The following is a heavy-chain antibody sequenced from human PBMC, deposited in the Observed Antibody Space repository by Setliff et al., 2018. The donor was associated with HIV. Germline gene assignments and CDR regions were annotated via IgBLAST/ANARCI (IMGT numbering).Heavy chain of an antibody. J-gene: IGHJ4*01. D-gene: IGHD2-2*01. CDR3: VRQPVVPPTMPAYNFFDY. CDR2: IYHSGST. V-gene: IGHV4-39*07. CDR1: GGSISSGGYY. Sequence: SSETLSLTCTASGGSISSGGYYWSWIRQHPGKGLEWIGTIYHSGSTYYNPSLKSRVTISVDASKEQFSLNVSLLSVADAATYYFVRQPVVPPTMPAYNFFDYWGRGLLVTVSS.